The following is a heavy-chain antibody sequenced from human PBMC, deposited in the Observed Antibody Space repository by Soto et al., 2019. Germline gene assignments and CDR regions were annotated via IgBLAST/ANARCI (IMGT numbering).Heavy chain of an antibody. V-gene: IGHV4-38-2*01. CDR1: GYSISSGYY. D-gene: IGHD3-3*01. Sequence: PSETLSLTCAVSGYSISSGYYWGCIRQPPGKGLDWIGSIYHSGSTYYNPSLKSRVTISVDTSKNQFSLKLSSVTAADTAVYYCARWGGRGYDFWSGYLYYFDYWGQGTLVTVYS. J-gene: IGHJ4*02. CDR3: ARWGGRGYDFWSGYLYYFDY. CDR2: IYHSGST.